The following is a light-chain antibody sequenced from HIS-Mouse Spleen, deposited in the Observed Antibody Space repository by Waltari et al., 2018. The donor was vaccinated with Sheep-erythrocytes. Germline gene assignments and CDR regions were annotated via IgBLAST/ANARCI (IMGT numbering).Light chain of an antibody. V-gene: IGLV2-11*01. CDR3: CSYAGSYTWV. CDR1: SSDVGGYNY. CDR2: DVS. J-gene: IGLJ3*02. Sequence: QSALTQPRSVSGSPGQSVTISCTGTSSDVGGYNYVSLYQQHPGKAPKLMIYDVSKRPSGGPDRFSGSKSGNTASLTISGLQAEDEADYYCCSYAGSYTWVFGGGTKLTVL.